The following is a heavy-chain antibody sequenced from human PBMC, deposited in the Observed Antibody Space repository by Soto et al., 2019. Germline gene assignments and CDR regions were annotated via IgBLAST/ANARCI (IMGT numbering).Heavy chain of an antibody. J-gene: IGHJ4*02. V-gene: IGHV4-34*01. Sequence: QVLLQQWGAGRLKPSETLSLTCAVYGGSFIVYSWGWIRQSPGTGLEWIGEINHSGRANYNLTLKSRVTISVDTSKNQFSLKLYSVTAADAAVYYCARVSDYWSQGTLVTVSS. CDR3: ARVSDY. CDR2: INHSGRA. CDR1: GGSFIVYS.